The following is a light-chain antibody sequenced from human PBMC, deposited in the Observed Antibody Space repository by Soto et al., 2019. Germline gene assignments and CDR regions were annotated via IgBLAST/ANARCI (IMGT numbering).Light chain of an antibody. J-gene: IGLJ2*01. CDR3: SSYGGANTVV. CDR1: SNDVGGYNY. Sequence: QSVLTQPPSASGSPGESVTISCTGTSNDVGGYNYVSWYQQHTGKAPKLMIHEVSKRPTGVPDRFSGSKSGNTASLTVSGLLTEDEADYYCSSYGGANTVVFGGGTKLTVL. CDR2: EVS. V-gene: IGLV2-8*01.